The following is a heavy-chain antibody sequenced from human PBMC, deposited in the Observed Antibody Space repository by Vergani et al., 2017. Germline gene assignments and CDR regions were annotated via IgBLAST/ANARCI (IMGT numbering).Heavy chain of an antibody. CDR1: GFTFSSYS. CDR2: ISSSSSTI. V-gene: IGHV3-48*01. J-gene: IGHJ4*02. CDR3: ARGPYDLGYCSGGSCYPFDY. Sequence: EVQLVESGGGLVQPGGSLRLSCAASGFTFSSYSMNWVRQAPGKGLEWVSYISSSSSTIYYADSVKGRFTISRDNAKNSLYLQMNSLRAEDTVVYYCARGPYDLGYCSGGSCYPFDYWGQGTLVTVSS. D-gene: IGHD2-15*01.